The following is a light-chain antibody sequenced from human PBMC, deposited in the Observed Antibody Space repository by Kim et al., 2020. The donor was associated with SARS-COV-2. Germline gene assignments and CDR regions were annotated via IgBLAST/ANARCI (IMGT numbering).Light chain of an antibody. J-gene: IGLJ3*02. CDR1: NLGDKL. Sequence: VSPGQTASITCCGENLGDKLASWYQQKAGQSPVVVMYQNGKRPSGIPERFSGSNSGNTATLTIRATQAMDEAAYFCQAWDSTTAVFGGGTQLTVL. CDR3: QAWDSTTAV. V-gene: IGLV3-1*01. CDR2: QNG.